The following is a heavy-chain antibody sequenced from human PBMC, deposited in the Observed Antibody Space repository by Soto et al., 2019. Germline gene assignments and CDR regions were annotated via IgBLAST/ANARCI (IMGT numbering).Heavy chain of an antibody. V-gene: IGHV1-69*02. Sequence: QVQLVQSGAEVKKPGSSVKVSCKASGGTFSSYTISWVRQAPGQGLEWMGRIIPILGIANYAQKFQGRVTITADKATSTAYMELSSLRSEDTAVYYCARHSPPNFPGWLDPWGQGTLGTVSS. J-gene: IGHJ5*02. CDR2: IIPILGIA. D-gene: IGHD1-1*01. CDR3: ARHSPPNFPGWLDP. CDR1: GGTFSSYT.